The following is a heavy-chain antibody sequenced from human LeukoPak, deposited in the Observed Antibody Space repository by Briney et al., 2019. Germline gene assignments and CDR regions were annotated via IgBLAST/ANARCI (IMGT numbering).Heavy chain of an antibody. D-gene: IGHD3-22*01. CDR1: GDSISSYY. V-gene: IGHV4-59*01. CDR2: IYYSGST. Sequence: SETLSLTCTVSGDSISSYYWSWIRQPPGKALEWIGYIYYSGSTNYNPSLKSRVTISVDTSKNQFSLKLSSVTAADTAVYYCAKNGGYAPSGYYEPSGFDDWGQGTLVTVSS. CDR3: AKNGGYAPSGYYEPSGFDD. J-gene: IGHJ4*02.